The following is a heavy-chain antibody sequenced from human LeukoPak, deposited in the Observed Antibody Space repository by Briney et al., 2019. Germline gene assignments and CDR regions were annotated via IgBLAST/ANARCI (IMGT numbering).Heavy chain of an antibody. CDR1: GGSFSGYY. CDR3: ARGRRWLQYEKLIDY. CDR2: INHSGST. V-gene: IGHV4-34*01. Sequence: SETLSLTCAVYGGSFSGYYWSWIRQPPGEGLEWIGEINHSGSTNYNPSLKSRVTISVDTSKNQFSLKLSSVTAADTAVYYCARGRRWLQYEKLIDYWGQGTLVTVSS. J-gene: IGHJ4*02. D-gene: IGHD5-24*01.